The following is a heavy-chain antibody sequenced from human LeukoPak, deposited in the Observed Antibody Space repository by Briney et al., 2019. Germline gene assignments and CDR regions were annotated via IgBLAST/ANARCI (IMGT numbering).Heavy chain of an antibody. V-gene: IGHV3-23*01. CDR2: ISGSGGST. J-gene: IGHJ4*02. CDR1: GFTFSSYG. Sequence: GRSLRLSCAASGFTFSSYGMSWVRQAPGKGLEWVSAISGSGGSTYYADSVKGRFTISRDNSKNTLYLQMNSLRAEDTAVYYCAKPSAYLCGGDCYSGWGQGTLVTVSS. CDR3: AKPSAYLCGGDCYSG. D-gene: IGHD2-21*02.